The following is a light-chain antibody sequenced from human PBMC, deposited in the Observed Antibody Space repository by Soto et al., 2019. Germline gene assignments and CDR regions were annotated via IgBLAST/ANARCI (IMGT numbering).Light chain of an antibody. J-gene: IGLJ3*02. CDR1: NIGHKG. CDR3: QVWDTNTDHRV. V-gene: IGLV3-21*04. Sequence: SYELTQPPSVSVAPGKTATISCGGNNIGHKGVHWYQQKPGQAPIGIPERFSGSNSGNTATLTIARVEAGDEADYYCQVWDTNTDHRVFGGGTKLTVL.